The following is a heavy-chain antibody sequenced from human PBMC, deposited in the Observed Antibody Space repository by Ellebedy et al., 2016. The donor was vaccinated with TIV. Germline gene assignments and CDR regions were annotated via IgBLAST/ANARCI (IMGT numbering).Heavy chain of an antibody. CDR3: ARDLAFGGVMVN. CDR1: GFTFGDSY. V-gene: IGHV3-11*06. J-gene: IGHJ4*02. CDR2: ISSDSGHT. Sequence: GESLKISCATSGFTFGDSYMSWIRQAPGQGLEWLSYISSDSGHTTYADSVKGRFIISRDNARNSLYLQMNSVRVEDTAIYYCARDLAFGGVMVNWGQGTLVTVSS. D-gene: IGHD3-16*01.